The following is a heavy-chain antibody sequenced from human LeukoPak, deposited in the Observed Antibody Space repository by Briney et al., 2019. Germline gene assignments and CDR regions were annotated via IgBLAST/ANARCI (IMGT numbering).Heavy chain of an antibody. Sequence: GGSLRLSCAASGFTFSDYYMSWVRQAPGKGLEWVSYISSSGNTIYYADSVKGRFTISRDNAKNSLSLQMNSLRAEDTALYYCVGGNSYYDSSGYYTLTYWGQGTLVTVSS. CDR3: VGGNSYYDSSGYYTLTY. CDR2: ISSSGNTI. CDR1: GFTFSDYY. V-gene: IGHV3-11*01. J-gene: IGHJ4*02. D-gene: IGHD3-22*01.